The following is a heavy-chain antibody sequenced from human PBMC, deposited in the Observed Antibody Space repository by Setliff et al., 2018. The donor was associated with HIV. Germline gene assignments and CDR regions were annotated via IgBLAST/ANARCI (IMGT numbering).Heavy chain of an antibody. Sequence: LSLTCTVSGDSISSSTYYWGWIRQPPGKGLEWIGSIYYSGSTYYNPSLKSRVTISVDTSKNQFSLKLSSVTAADTAMYYCAGVGAFGVGGWFDPWGQGSLVTVSS. CDR1: GDSISSSTYY. D-gene: IGHD3-3*01. J-gene: IGHJ5*02. V-gene: IGHV4-39*07. CDR2: IYYSGST. CDR3: AGVGAFGVGGWFDP.